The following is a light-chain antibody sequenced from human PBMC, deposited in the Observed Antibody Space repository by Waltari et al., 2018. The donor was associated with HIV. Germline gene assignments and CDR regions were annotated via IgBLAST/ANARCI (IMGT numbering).Light chain of an antibody. V-gene: IGKV2-28*01. J-gene: IGKJ2*01. CDR2: LAS. CDR1: ESLRHSNGRTY. CDR3: LQNIRAPFA. Sequence: DVLATQFPLSLTVSPAESASISCRATESLRHSNGRTYLDWYFQRPGHTPRLLVYLASHRASGVSDRFVGGGSGTDFTLRITRVEAADAGLYFCLQNIRAPFAFGQGT.